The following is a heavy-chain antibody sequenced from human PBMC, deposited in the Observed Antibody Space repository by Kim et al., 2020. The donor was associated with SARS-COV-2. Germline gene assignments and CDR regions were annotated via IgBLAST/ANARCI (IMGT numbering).Heavy chain of an antibody. Sequence: GGSLRLSCAASGFTFSSYWMSWVRQAPGKGLEWVSNIKRGGSGKYYVDSVKGRFTISRDDAKNSLYLQMNNLRAEDTAVYYCAREMRVAGQELTPVHYYDCMDVGGKGTTFTASP. V-gene: IGHV3-7*03. CDR1: GFTFSSYW. CDR2: IKRGGSGK. CDR3: AREMRVAGQELTPVHYYDCMDV. J-gene: IGHJ6*04. D-gene: IGHD6-19*01.